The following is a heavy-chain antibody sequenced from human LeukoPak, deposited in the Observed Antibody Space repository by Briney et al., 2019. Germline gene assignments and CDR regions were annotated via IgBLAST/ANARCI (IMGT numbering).Heavy chain of an antibody. J-gene: IGHJ5*02. CDR3: ARDHPYSSSWTTISWFDP. V-gene: IGHV1-2*02. CDR1: GYTITGYY. D-gene: IGHD6-13*01. Sequence: ASVKVSCKAFGYTITGYYIHWVRQAPGQGLEWMGWINPNNGGTNSAQKFQGRVTMTRDTSIGTAYMELNRLTYDDTAVYYCARDHPYSSSWTTISWFDPWGQGTLVTVSS. CDR2: INPNNGGT.